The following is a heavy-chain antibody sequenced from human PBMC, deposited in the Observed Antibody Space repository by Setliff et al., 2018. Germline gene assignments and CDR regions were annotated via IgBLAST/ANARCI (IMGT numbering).Heavy chain of an antibody. CDR2: INQSGNT. J-gene: IGHJ5*02. D-gene: IGHD3-3*01. CDR1: GGSFNSYY. CDR3: ARGGPTLTISRVLVVSWFDP. V-gene: IGHV4-34*01. Sequence: SETLSLTCAVYGGSFNSYYWSWIRQPPGKGLEWIGEINQSGNTNYNPSLKSRVTISVDTSKNQFSLKLSSVTAADTATYYCARGGPTLTISRVLVVSWFDPWGQGSRVTVSS.